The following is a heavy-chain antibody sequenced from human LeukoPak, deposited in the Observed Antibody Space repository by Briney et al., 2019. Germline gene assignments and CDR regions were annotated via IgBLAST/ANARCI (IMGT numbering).Heavy chain of an antibody. J-gene: IGHJ4*02. CDR1: GFTVITND. Sequence: GGSLRLSCAASGFTVITNDMTWVRQAPGKGLEWVSVLYSDGNTKYADSVQGRFTISRDNSKNTLYLEINSLSPDDTAVYYCARGVEPLAANTLAYWGQGTLVTVSS. D-gene: IGHD1-14*01. CDR2: LYSDGNT. V-gene: IGHV3-53*01. CDR3: ARGVEPLAANTLAY.